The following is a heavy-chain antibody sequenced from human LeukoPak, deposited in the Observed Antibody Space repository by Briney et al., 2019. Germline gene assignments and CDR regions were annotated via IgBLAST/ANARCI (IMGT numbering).Heavy chain of an antibody. CDR3: ARGSVVHSSAYPDFDY. D-gene: IGHD3-22*01. J-gene: IGHJ4*02. V-gene: IGHV4-39*07. CDR1: GDSISSNYYY. CDR2: INHSGST. Sequence: SETLSLTCTVSGDSISSNYYYWGWIRQPPGKGLEWIGEINHSGSTNYNPSLKSRVTISVDTSKNQFSLKLSSVTAADTAVYYCARGSVVHSSAYPDFDYWGQGTLVTVSS.